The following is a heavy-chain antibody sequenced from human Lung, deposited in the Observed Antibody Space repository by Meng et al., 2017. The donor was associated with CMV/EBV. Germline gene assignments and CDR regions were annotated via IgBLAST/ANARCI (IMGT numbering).Heavy chain of an antibody. CDR2: IGTVGDT. Sequence: GESLKISCTASGFTFSTYDFHWVRQPTGKGLEWVSSIGTVGDTYPIGSVKGRFIISREDAKNSVYLQMNGLRDGDTGLYYCARARSPTHFDYWGQGALVTGSS. CDR1: GFTFSTYD. CDR3: ARARSPTHFDY. J-gene: IGHJ4*02. V-gene: IGHV3-13*01.